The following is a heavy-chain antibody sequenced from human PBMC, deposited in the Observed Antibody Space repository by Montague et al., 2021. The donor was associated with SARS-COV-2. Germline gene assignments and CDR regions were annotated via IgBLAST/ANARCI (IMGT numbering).Heavy chain of an antibody. D-gene: IGHD1-1*01. CDR2: IDWDDDK. J-gene: IGHJ6*02. Sequence: PALVKPTQTLTLTCTFSGFSLSISGMCVSWIRQPPGKALEWLALIDWDDDKYYSTSLKTRLTISKDTSKNQVVLTMTNMDPVDTATYYCARINSDPLDYYYYGMDVWGQGTTVTVSS. CDR3: ARINSDPLDYYYYGMDV. V-gene: IGHV2-70*01. CDR1: GFSLSISGMC.